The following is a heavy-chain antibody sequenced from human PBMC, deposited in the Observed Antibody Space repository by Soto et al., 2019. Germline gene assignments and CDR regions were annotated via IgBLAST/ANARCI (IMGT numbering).Heavy chain of an antibody. V-gene: IGHV1-69*13. CDR2: IIPIFGTA. CDR1: GGTLSSYA. CDR3: ARVGDYYDSSGLSGPPSY. Sequence: GASVKVSCKASGGTLSSYAISWVRQAPGQGLEWMGGIIPIFGTANYAQKFQGRVTITADESTSTAYMELSSLRSEDTAVYYCARVGDYYDSSGLSGPPSYWGQGTLVTVSS. J-gene: IGHJ4*02. D-gene: IGHD3-22*01.